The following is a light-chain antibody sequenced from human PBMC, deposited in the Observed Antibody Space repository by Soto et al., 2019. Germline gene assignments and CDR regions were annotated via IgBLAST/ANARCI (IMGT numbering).Light chain of an antibody. V-gene: IGKV3-20*01. Sequence: EDVLTQSPGTLSLSPGERATLSCRASQSVTSTYLAWYQQCPGQAPRLLIYGASSRATGISDRFSGSGSGTHCTITISRLEPEDFALYYCHLYGTSPLYTFGHGTRLES. CDR2: GAS. CDR3: HLYGTSPLYT. CDR1: QSVTSTY. J-gene: IGKJ2*01.